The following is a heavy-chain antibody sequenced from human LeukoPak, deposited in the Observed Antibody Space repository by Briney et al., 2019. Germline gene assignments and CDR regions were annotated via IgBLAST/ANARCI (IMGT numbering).Heavy chain of an antibody. D-gene: IGHD3-9*01. CDR2: IYYSGST. V-gene: IGHV4-59*12. CDR3: ARGGDYDILTGYADAAFDI. Sequence: SETLSLTCTVSGGSISSYYWSWIRQTPGKGLAWIGYIYYSGSTNYNPSLKSRVTISVDTSKNQFSLKLSSVTAADTAVYYCARGGDYDILTGYADAAFDIWGQGTMVTVSS. J-gene: IGHJ3*02. CDR1: GGSISSYY.